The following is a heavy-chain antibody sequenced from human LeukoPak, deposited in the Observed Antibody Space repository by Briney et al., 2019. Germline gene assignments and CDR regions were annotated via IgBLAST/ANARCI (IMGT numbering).Heavy chain of an antibody. J-gene: IGHJ5*02. CDR1: GYSFTSYW. V-gene: IGHV5-51*01. CDR3: ARQSIDGYNQREYNWFDP. CDR2: IYPGDSDT. Sequence: GESLKISCKGSGYSFTSYWIGWVRQMPGKGLEWMGIIYPGDSDTRYSPSFQGQVTISADKSIRTAYLQWSSLKATDTARYYCARQSIDGYNQREYNWFDPWGQGTLVTVSS. D-gene: IGHD5-24*01.